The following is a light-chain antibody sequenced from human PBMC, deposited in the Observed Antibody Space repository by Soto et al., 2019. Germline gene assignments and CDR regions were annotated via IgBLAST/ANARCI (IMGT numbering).Light chain of an antibody. V-gene: IGLV2-14*01. CDR3: SSYRSSSTLDYV. CDR2: GVS. CDR1: SSDVGGYNY. J-gene: IGLJ1*01. Sequence: QSVLTQPASVSGSPGQSITIPCTGTSSDVGGYNYVSWYQQHPGKAPKLIIYGVSNRPSGVSNRFSGSKSGNTASLTISGLQAEDEADYYCSSYRSSSTLDYVFGTGTKVTVL.